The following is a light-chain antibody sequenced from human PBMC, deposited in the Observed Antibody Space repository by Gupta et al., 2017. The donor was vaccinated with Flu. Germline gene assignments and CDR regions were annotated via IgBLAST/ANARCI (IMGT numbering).Light chain of an antibody. CDR2: RVS. CDR1: SSHIVRYHC. Sequence: STPLSSTGTSSHIVRYHCVSWYQHPPGKAPQLLIYRVSDRPSGVSNRFSGSKSGNTASLTISGLQAEDEADYYCSACTTSATFFGGGTRVSVL. V-gene: IGLV2-14*01. CDR3: SACTTSATF. J-gene: IGLJ1*01.